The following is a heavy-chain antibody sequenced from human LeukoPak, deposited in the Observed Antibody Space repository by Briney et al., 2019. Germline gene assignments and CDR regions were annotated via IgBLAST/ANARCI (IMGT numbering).Heavy chain of an antibody. Sequence: GGSLRLSCAASGFTFSSYAMHWVRQAPGKGLEWVAVISYDGSNKYYADSVKGRLTISRDNSKNTLYLQMNSLRAEDTAVYYCARDHYYDSSGYSWGQGTQVTVSS. CDR1: GFTFSSYA. J-gene: IGHJ5*02. V-gene: IGHV3-30-3*01. CDR3: ARDHYYDSSGYS. D-gene: IGHD3-22*01. CDR2: ISYDGSNK.